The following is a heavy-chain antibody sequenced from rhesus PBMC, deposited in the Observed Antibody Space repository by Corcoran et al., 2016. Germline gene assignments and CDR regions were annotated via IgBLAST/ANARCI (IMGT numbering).Heavy chain of an antibody. V-gene: IGHV4-65*02. D-gene: IGHD1-44*01. Sequence: QVQLQESGPGLVKPSETLSLTCAVSVASIRSRNWWSWIRQPPGKGLEWIGYISGSSGSTYYNPSLKSRVTMSKDTSKNQFSLKLSSVTAADTAVYYCSRPRSGYWGQGVLVTVSS. CDR1: VASIRSRNW. CDR2: ISGSSGST. CDR3: SRPRSGY. J-gene: IGHJ4*01.